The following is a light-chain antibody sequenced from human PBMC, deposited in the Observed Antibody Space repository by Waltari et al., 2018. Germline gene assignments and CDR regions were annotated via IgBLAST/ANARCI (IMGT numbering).Light chain of an antibody. V-gene: IGLV2-14*01. J-gene: IGLJ3*02. CDR2: AVS. CDR1: RSDVGGYNY. Sequence: QSALTPPASVSGSPGQSITISCTATRSDVGGYNYVSWYQQHPGKVPKLLIFAVSTRPSGSYQRFSGSKSGNTASLATSGLQAGYESDDYCCSFTSRSTSVFGGGIKLTVL. CDR3: CSFTSRSTSV.